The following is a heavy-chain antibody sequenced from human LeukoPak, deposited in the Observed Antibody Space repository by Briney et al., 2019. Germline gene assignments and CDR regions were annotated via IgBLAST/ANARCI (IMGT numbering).Heavy chain of an antibody. CDR2: ISGTGGST. CDR1: GFTFSNYA. J-gene: IGHJ4*02. D-gene: IGHD3-22*01. CDR3: AKAPFDTSGLSSPNYFDY. V-gene: IGHV3-23*01. Sequence: GGSLRLSCAASGFTFSNYAMSWVRQAPGKGLEWVAGISGTGGSTHYADSVKGRFTISRDNSKNTLYLQMNSLRAEDTAVYYCAKAPFDTSGLSSPNYFDYWGQGTQVTVSS.